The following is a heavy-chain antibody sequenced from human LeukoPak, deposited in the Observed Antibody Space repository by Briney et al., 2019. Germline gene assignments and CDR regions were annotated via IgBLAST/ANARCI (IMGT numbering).Heavy chain of an antibody. Sequence: ASVKVSCKASGYTFTSYGISWVRQAPGQGLEWMGWISAYNGNTNYAQKLQGRVTMTTDTSTSTAYMELRSLRSDDTAVYYCARDRSSSSPSYYYYYYGMDVWGQGTTVTVSS. CDR3: ARDRSSSSPSYYYYYYGMDV. V-gene: IGHV1-18*01. CDR1: GYTFTSYG. D-gene: IGHD6-6*01. CDR2: ISAYNGNT. J-gene: IGHJ6*02.